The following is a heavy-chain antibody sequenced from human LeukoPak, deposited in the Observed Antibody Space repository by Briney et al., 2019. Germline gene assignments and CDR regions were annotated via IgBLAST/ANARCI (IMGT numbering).Heavy chain of an antibody. Sequence: PSETLSLTCAVYGGSFSGYYWSWIRQPPGKGLEWIGEINHSGSTNYNPSLKSRVTISVDTSKNQFSLKLSSVTAADTAVYYCARDKSVGSRVTFDIWGQGTMVTVSS. CDR2: INHSGST. CDR1: GGSFSGYY. J-gene: IGHJ3*02. V-gene: IGHV4-34*01. CDR3: ARDKSVGSRVTFDI. D-gene: IGHD1-26*01.